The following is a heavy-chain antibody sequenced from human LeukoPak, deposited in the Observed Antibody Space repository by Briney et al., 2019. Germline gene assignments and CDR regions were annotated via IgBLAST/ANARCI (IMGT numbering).Heavy chain of an antibody. J-gene: IGHJ4*02. D-gene: IGHD3-22*01. Sequence: SETLSLTCTVSGGSISSYYWTWIRQPPGKGLEWIGYIHYSGSTNSNPSLKSRVSISVDTSKNQFSLKLSSVTAAGTAVYYCARSGSSGYYYWGQGTMVTVSS. CDR2: IHYSGST. CDR3: ARSGSSGYYY. V-gene: IGHV4-59*01. CDR1: GGSISSYY.